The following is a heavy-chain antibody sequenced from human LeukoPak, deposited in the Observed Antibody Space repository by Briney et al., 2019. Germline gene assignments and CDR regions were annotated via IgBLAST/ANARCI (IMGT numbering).Heavy chain of an antibody. CDR1: GFTFSSYG. CDR3: AKHPGDFTGIVYYYYMDV. CDR2: ISYDGSNI. D-gene: IGHD1-26*01. J-gene: IGHJ6*03. Sequence: GGSLRLSCAASGFTFSSYGMHWVRQAPGKGLEWVAIISYDGSNIYYADSVKGRFTISRDNSKNTLYLQMNSLRAEDTAVYFCAKHPGDFTGIVYYYYMDVWGKGTTVTVSS. V-gene: IGHV3-30*18.